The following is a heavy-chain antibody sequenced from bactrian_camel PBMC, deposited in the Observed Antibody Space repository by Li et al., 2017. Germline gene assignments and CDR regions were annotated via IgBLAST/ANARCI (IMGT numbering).Heavy chain of an antibody. V-gene: IGHV3S53*01. CDR3: ATDPYSDCSGSYFD. CDR1: GYKFGTCG. Sequence: QVESGGGSVQPGGSLTLSCRTSGYKFGTCGMEWYRQAPGKEREGVAVIDCDGWKIYGDSVKGRSTISKDIAKNTLYLQMNSLKPDDTARYYCATDPYSDCSGSYFDWGQGTQVTVSS. D-gene: IGHD2*01. J-gene: IGHJ4*01. CDR2: IDCDGWK.